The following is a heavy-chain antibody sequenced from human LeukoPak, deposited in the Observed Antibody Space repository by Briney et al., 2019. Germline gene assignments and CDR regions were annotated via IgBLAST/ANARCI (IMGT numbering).Heavy chain of an antibody. CDR1: GFTFSNFV. J-gene: IGHJ4*02. CDR3: ARDHRYAFDN. V-gene: IGHV3-48*04. CDR2: VGISSGNT. Sequence: GGSLRLSCAASGFTFSNFVMNWVRQAPGKGLEWISYVGISSGNTKYAASVKGRFTISGDSAKNSVFLQMNNLRVEDTAVYYCARDHRYAFDNWGQGTLVTVSS. D-gene: IGHD5-12*01.